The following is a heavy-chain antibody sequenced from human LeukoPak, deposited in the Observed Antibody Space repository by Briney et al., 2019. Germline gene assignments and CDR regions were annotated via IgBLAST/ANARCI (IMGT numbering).Heavy chain of an antibody. CDR1: GFTFSSYA. D-gene: IGHD3-10*02. CDR3: ARIHLFLMDV. V-gene: IGHV4-39*01. CDR2: IYYSGST. Sequence: GSLRLSCAASGFTFSSYAMSWVRQPPGKGLEWIGSIYYSGSTYYNPSLKSRVTISVDTSKNQFSLKLSSVTAADTAVYYCARIHLFLMDVWGQGTTVTVSS. J-gene: IGHJ6*02.